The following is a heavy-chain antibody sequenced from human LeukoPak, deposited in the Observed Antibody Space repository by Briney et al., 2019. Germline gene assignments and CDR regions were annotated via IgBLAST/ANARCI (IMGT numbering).Heavy chain of an antibody. Sequence: PSETLXLTCTVSGGFISSYYWSWIRQPPGKGLEWIGYIYYSGSTNYNPSLKSRVTISVDTSKNQFSLKLSSVTAADTAVYYCARVARWFGELINAFDIWGQGTLVTVSS. J-gene: IGHJ3*02. CDR2: IYYSGST. D-gene: IGHD3-10*01. V-gene: IGHV4-59*01. CDR1: GGFISSYY. CDR3: ARVARWFGELINAFDI.